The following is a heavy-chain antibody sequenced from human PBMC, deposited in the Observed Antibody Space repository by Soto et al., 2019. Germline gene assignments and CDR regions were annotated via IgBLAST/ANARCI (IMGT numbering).Heavy chain of an antibody. CDR1: GDTLSSYA. Sequence: ASVKVYCKASGDTLSSYAISWVRQAPGQVLEWMGRIIPILGIANYAQKFQGRVTINADNSTSTDYMELSSLRSEDTAVYYCARDRDSVDSYYYYGMDVWGQGTSVTVSS. V-gene: IGHV1-69*04. D-gene: IGHD2-15*01. CDR2: IIPILGIA. J-gene: IGHJ6*02. CDR3: ARDRDSVDSYYYYGMDV.